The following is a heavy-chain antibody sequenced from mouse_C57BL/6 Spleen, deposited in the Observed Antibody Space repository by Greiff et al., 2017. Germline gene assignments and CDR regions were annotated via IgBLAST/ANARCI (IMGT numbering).Heavy chain of an antibody. CDR3: ASPAEGY. V-gene: IGHV1-64*01. CDR1: GYTFTSYW. Sequence: QVQLQQPGAELVKPGASVKLSCKASGYTFTSYWMHWVKQRPGQGLEWIGMIHPNSGSTNYNEKFKSKATLTVDKASSTAYMQLSSLASADSAVYDCASPAEGYWGQGTTLTVYS. J-gene: IGHJ2*01. CDR2: IHPNSGST.